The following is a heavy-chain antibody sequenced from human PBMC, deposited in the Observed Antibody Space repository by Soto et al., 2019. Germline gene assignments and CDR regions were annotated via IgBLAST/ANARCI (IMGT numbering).Heavy chain of an antibody. CDR2: ISYDGSNK. CDR3: AGTPYDFPKANWFDP. D-gene: IGHD3-3*01. V-gene: IGHV3-30-3*01. Sequence: QVQLVESGGGVVQPGRSLRLSCAASGFTFSSYAMHWVSQAPGKGLEWVAVISYDGSNKYYADSVKGRFTISRDNSKNTLYLQMNSLRAEDTAVYYCAGTPYDFPKANWFDPWGQGTLVTVSS. J-gene: IGHJ5*02. CDR1: GFTFSSYA.